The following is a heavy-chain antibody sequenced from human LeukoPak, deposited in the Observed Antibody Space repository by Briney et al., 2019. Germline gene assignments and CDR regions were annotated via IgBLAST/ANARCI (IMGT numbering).Heavy chain of an antibody. J-gene: IGHJ4*02. CDR2: IRSKAYGGTT. CDR1: GLTFGDYA. V-gene: IGHV3-49*04. D-gene: IGHD6-6*01. CDR3: ARESRYSSSSGSFYFDY. Sequence: PGGSLRLSCTASGLTFGDYAMSWVRQAPGKGLGWVGFIRSKAYGGTTEYAASVKGRFTISRDDSKSIAYLQMNSLKTEDTAVYYCARESRYSSSSGSFYFDYWGQGTLVTVSS.